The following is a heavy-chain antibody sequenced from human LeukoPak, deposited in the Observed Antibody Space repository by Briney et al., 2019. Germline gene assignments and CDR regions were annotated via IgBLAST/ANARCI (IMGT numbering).Heavy chain of an antibody. CDR3: AREACSSTSCYAVRPNWFDP. V-gene: IGHV1-18*04. CDR2: ISAYDGNT. CDR1: GYTFTNYD. D-gene: IGHD2-2*01. J-gene: IGHJ5*02. Sequence: ASVKVSCKASGYTFTNYDINWVRQAPGQGLEWMGWISAYDGNTNYAQKFRGRVTMTTDTSTTTAYMELRSLRSDDTAVYYCAREACSSTSCYAVRPNWFDPWGQGTLVTVSS.